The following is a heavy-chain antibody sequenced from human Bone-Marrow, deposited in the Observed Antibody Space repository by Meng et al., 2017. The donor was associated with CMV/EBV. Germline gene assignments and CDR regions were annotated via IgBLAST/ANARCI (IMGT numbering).Heavy chain of an antibody. V-gene: IGHV3-21*01. CDR2: ISSSSTYI. D-gene: IGHD1-1*01. CDR1: GFTFSDYY. CDR3: ARSRYNWNDEADAFDI. Sequence: GESLKISCAASGFTFSDYYMSWVRQAPGKGLEWVSSISSSSTYIYYADSVKGRFTISRDNAKNSLFLQMNSLRAEDTAVYYCARSRYNWNDEADAFDIWGQGTMVTVSS. J-gene: IGHJ3*02.